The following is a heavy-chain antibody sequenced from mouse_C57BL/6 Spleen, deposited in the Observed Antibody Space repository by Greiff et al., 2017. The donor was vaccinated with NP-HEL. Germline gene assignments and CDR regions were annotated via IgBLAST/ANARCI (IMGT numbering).Heavy chain of an antibody. V-gene: IGHV1-22*01. CDR2: INPNNGGT. D-gene: IGHD2-4*01. Sequence: VQLQQSGPVLVKPGASVKMSCKASGYTFTDYYMNWVKQSHGKSLEWIGYINPNNGGTSYNQKFKGKATLTVNKSSSTAYMELRSLTSEDSAVYYCARWMIRYAMDYWGQGTSVTVSS. J-gene: IGHJ4*01. CDR1: GYTFTDYY. CDR3: ARWMIRYAMDY.